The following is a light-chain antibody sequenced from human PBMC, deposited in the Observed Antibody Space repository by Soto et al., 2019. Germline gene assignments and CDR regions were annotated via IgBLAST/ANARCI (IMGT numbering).Light chain of an antibody. CDR3: LSKTSSISYV. Sequence: QSALTQPASVSGSPGQSITISCTGTTSDVGGYNYVSWYQQHPGKVPKLLIHEVSNRPSGVSNRFSGSKSGNTASLTISGLQAEDEADYYCLSKTSSISYVFGTGTNLTVL. CDR1: TSDVGGYNY. J-gene: IGLJ1*01. CDR2: EVS. V-gene: IGLV2-14*01.